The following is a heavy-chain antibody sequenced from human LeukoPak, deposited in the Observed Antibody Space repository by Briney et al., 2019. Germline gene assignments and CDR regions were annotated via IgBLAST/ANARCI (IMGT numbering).Heavy chain of an antibody. Sequence: PSETLSLTCTVSGGSISSYYWSWIRQPPGKGPEWIGYIYYSGSTNYNPSLKSRVTISVDTSKNQFSLKLSSVTAADTAVYYCARQQRFTGVVYWGQGTLVTVSS. J-gene: IGHJ4*02. CDR3: ARQQRFTGVVY. V-gene: IGHV4-59*08. CDR2: IYYSGST. CDR1: GGSISSYY. D-gene: IGHD6-25*01.